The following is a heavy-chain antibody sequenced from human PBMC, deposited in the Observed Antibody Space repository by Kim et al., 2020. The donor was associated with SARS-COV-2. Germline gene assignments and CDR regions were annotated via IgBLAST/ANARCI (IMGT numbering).Heavy chain of an antibody. V-gene: IGHV1-46*01. D-gene: IGHD6-19*01. CDR2: INPSGGST. Sequence: ASVKVSCKASGYTFTSYYMHWVRQAPGQGLEWMGIINPSGGSTSYAQKFQGRVTMTRDTSTSTVYMELSSLRSEDTAVYYCARPPEGIAVAGIGPRRRYYGMDVWGQGTTVTVSS. J-gene: IGHJ6*02. CDR3: ARPPEGIAVAGIGPRRRYYGMDV. CDR1: GYTFTSYY.